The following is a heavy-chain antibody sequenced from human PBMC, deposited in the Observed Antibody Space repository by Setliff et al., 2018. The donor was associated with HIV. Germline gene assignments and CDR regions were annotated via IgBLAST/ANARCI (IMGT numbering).Heavy chain of an antibody. V-gene: IGHV4-34*01. D-gene: IGHD1-1*01. J-gene: IGHJ4*02. CDR1: GGSFSSYY. CDR3: ARERSLITNRRYFDS. Sequence: SETLSLTCAVYGGSFSSYYWSWIRQPPGKGLEWIGEINPSGSTNTNPSLNIPVTISVDTSKNQFSLKVSSVTAADTAVYYCARERSLITNRRYFDSWGQGTLVTVSS. CDR2: INPSGST.